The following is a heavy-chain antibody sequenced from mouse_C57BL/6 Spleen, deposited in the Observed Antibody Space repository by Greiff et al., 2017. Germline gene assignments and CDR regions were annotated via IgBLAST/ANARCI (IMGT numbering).Heavy chain of an antibody. Sequence: VQLQQSGAELVKPGASVKLSCTASGFTINDYYMHWVKQRTEQGLEWIGRIDPGDGETKYAPKFQGKATITADTSSNTAYLQLSSLTSEDAAVYYRARGGSSGFLAYWGQGTLVTVSA. CDR1: GFTINDYY. D-gene: IGHD3-2*02. J-gene: IGHJ3*01. CDR3: ARGGSSGFLAY. CDR2: IDPGDGET. V-gene: IGHV14-2*01.